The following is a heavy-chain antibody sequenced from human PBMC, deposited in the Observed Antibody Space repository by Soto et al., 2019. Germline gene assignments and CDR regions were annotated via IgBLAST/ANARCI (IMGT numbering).Heavy chain of an antibody. CDR2: INPANGNT. Sequence: QVQLAQSGAEERKPGASVKVSCEATGYTFTAYAMHWVRQAPGQSLEWMGWINPANGNTRYSQKSQGRLTITSETSAKTVYMELSSPTSEDTAMYYCTRSAISPYGGLIGPFDYWGQGNLVTVSS. V-gene: IGHV1-3*05. D-gene: IGHD3-16*02. CDR1: GYTFTAYA. CDR3: TRSAISPYGGLIGPFDY. J-gene: IGHJ4*02.